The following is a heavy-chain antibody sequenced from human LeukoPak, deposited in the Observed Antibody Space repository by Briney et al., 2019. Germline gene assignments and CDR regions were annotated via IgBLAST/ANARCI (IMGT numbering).Heavy chain of an antibody. J-gene: IGHJ4*02. V-gene: IGHV3-23*01. CDR3: ASDARHSEVGYFDY. D-gene: IGHD6-6*01. CDR2: ISGSGGST. Sequence: GGSLRLSCAASGFTFSSYAMSWVRQAPGKGLEWVSAISGSGGSTYYADFVKGRFTISRDNSKNTLYLQMNSLRAEDTAVYYCASDARHSEVGYFDYWGQGTLVTVSS. CDR1: GFTFSSYA.